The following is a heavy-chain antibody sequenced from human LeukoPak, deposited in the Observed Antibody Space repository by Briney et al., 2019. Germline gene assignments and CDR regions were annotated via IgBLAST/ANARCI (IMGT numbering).Heavy chain of an antibody. J-gene: IGHJ4*02. D-gene: IGHD5-24*01. CDR3: ARDAGRDGYNYLW. Sequence: ASVKVSCKASGYTFTGYYMHWVRQAPGQGLEWMGWINPNSGGTNYAQKFQGRVTMTRDTSISTAYMELSRLRSDDTAVYYCARDAGRDGYNYLWWGQGTLVTVSS. CDR1: GYTFTGYY. V-gene: IGHV1-2*02. CDR2: INPNSGGT.